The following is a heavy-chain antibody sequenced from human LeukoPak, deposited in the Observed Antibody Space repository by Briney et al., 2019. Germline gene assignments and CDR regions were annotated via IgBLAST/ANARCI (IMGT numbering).Heavy chain of an antibody. CDR3: ARAGEQLVFGGPDFYYYMDV. CDR1: GGSISSSSYY. V-gene: IGHV4-39*07. J-gene: IGHJ6*03. D-gene: IGHD6-6*01. Sequence: SETLSLTCTVSGGSISSSSYYWGWIRQPPGKGLEWIGSIYYSGSTYYNPSLKSRVTISVDTSKNQFSLKLSSVTAADTAVYYCARAGEQLVFGGPDFYYYMDVWGKGTTVTVSS. CDR2: IYYSGST.